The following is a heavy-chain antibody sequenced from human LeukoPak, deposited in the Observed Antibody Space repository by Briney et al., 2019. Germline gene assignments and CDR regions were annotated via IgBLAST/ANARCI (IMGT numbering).Heavy chain of an antibody. Sequence: SETLSLTCAVYGGSFSGYYWSWIRQPPGKGLEWIGEINHSGSTNYNPSLKSRVTISVDTSKNQFSLKLSSVTAADTAVYYCASWGRWASIVLHWFDPWGQGTLVTVSS. CDR1: GGSFSGYY. CDR2: INHSGST. CDR3: ASWGRWASIVLHWFDP. J-gene: IGHJ5*02. V-gene: IGHV4-34*01. D-gene: IGHD2-8*01.